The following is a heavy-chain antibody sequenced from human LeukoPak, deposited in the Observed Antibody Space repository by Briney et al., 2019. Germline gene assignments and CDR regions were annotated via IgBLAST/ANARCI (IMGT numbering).Heavy chain of an antibody. CDR3: TTSYSTSWPEINY. D-gene: IGHD6-13*01. CDR2: ISYGGST. J-gene: IGHJ4*02. CDR1: GGSISSSSYF. Sequence: AETLSLTCTVSGGSISSSSYFWGWIRQPPGMGLEWIGTISYGGSTYYNPSLKSRVTISVHTSKNALSLKLHSVTAADTPVYFCTTSYSTSWPEINYWGQGTLVTVSS. V-gene: IGHV4-39*01.